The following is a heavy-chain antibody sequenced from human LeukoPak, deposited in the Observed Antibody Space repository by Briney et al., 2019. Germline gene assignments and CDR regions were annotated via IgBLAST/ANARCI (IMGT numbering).Heavy chain of an antibody. CDR1: GGSISGYF. J-gene: IGHJ4*02. CDR3: ASLQPGVRIIEVFDH. V-gene: IGHV4-59*01. Sequence: PSETLSLTCTVSGGSISGYFWSWIRQAPGKGLEWIGYFYSSGNSNYNPSLKSRVTISGDSSKSQLSLRLNSVTAADTAVYYCASLQPGVRIIEVFDHWGQGTQVTVSS. CDR2: FYSSGNS. D-gene: IGHD1-14*01.